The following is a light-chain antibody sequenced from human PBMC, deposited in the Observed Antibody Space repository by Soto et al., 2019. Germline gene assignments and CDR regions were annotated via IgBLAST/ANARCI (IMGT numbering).Light chain of an antibody. V-gene: IGKV3-20*01. CDR3: QQYGNSPIT. CDR1: QSVNTKY. CDR2: GAS. J-gene: IGKJ5*01. Sequence: IGFTQSPRTLSVSQGERATLSCRASQSVNTKYLAWYQQKPGQAPGLLIYGASSRATGIPDRFSGSGSGTDFTLTISSLQPEDFAVYYCQQYGNSPITFGQGTRLEIK.